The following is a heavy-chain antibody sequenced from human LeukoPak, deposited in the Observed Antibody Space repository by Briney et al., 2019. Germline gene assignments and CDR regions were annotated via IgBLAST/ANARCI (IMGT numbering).Heavy chain of an antibody. D-gene: IGHD6-13*01. CDR1: GGSFSGYY. CDR2: INHSGST. V-gene: IGHV4-34*01. Sequence: SETLSLTCAVYGGSFSGYYWSWIRQPPGKGLEWIGEINHSGSTNYNPSLKSRVTISVDTSKNQFSLKLSSVTAADTAVYYCASGGSSWTYYYYMDVWGKGTTVTVSS. CDR3: ASGGSSWTYYYYMDV. J-gene: IGHJ6*03.